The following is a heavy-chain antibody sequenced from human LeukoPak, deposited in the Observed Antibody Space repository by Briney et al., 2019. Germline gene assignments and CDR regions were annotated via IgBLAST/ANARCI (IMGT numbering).Heavy chain of an antibody. Sequence: GGSLRLSCAASGFIFSNYWMSWVRQVPGKGLEWVGNIRQDGSEKHYVDSMKGRFTISRDNSKNTLYLQMNSLRAEDTAVYYCATVRPWFDSWGQGTLVTVSS. CDR2: IRQDGSEK. CDR1: GFIFSNYW. V-gene: IGHV3-7*03. CDR3: ATVRPWFDS. J-gene: IGHJ5*01. D-gene: IGHD3-16*01.